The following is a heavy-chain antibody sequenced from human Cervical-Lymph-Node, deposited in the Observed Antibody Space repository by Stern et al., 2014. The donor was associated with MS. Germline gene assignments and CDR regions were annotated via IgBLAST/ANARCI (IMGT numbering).Heavy chain of an antibody. CDR1: GFTFTSSA. CDR3: AAEPMYYSDSVGAFDI. J-gene: IGHJ3*02. Sequence: QLVQSGPEVKKPGTSVKVSCKASGFTFTSSAVQWVRQARGQPRGWIGLIVGGSGNTNYAQKFQERVTITRDMSTSTAYMELSSLRSEDTAVYYCAAEPMYYSDSVGAFDIWGQGTMVTVSS. V-gene: IGHV1-58*01. CDR2: IVGGSGNT. D-gene: IGHD3-22*01.